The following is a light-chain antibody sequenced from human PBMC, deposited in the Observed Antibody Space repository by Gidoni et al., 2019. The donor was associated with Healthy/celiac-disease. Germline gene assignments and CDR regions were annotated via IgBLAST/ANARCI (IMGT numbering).Light chain of an antibody. CDR2: KAS. J-gene: IGKJ2*01. CDR1: QSISSW. V-gene: IGKV1-5*03. Sequence: IQITHSPSTLSASVGDRVTITCRASQSISSWLAWYQQKPGKAPKLLIYKASSLESGVPSRFSGSGSGTEFTLTISSRQPDDFAKYYCQQYNSYSYTFGQGTKLEIK. CDR3: QQYNSYSYT.